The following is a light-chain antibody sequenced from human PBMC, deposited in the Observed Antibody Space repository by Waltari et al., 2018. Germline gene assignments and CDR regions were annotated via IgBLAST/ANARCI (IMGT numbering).Light chain of an antibody. J-gene: IGKJ2*01. Sequence: ETMMTQSPDTLSVSPGERATLSCRASQSISSNLAWYQQKPGQAPRLLIFGVSTRATGIPARFSGSGSGTEFTLTISSLESEDFGIYYCQQYNNWPPEMYTFGQGTNLEI. CDR2: GVS. CDR1: QSISSN. V-gene: IGKV3D-15*01. CDR3: QQYNNWPPEMYT.